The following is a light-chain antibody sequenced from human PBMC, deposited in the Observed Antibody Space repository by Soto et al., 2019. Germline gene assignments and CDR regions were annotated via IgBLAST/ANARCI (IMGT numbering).Light chain of an antibody. V-gene: IGKV1-39*01. CDR3: QQSYSTPRT. CDR1: QSISSY. CDR2: AAS. J-gene: IGKJ2*01. Sequence: DIQMTQSPSSLSASVGDRVTITCRASQSISSYLNWYQQKPGKAPKLLIYAASSLQRGVTSRFSGSGSGTDFTLTISSLQPDDFATYYCQQSYSTPRTFGQGTMLEIK.